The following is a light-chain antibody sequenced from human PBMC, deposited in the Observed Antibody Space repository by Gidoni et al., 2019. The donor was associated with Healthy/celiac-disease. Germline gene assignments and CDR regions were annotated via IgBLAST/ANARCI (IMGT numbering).Light chain of an antibody. CDR3: QQSYSTPLT. Sequence: IQMTQSPSSLSASVGDRVTITCRASQSISSYLYWYQQKPGKAPKLLIYAASSLQSGVPSRFSGSGSGTDFTLTISSLQPEDFATYYCQQSYSTPLTFGGGTKVEIK. V-gene: IGKV1-39*01. CDR1: QSISSY. CDR2: AAS. J-gene: IGKJ4*02.